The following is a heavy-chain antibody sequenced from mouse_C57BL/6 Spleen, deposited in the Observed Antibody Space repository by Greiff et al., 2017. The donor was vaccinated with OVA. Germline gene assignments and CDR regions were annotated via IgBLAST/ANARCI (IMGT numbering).Heavy chain of an antibody. Sequence: EVKLMESGGDLVKPGGSLKLSCAASGFTFSSYGMSWVRQTPDKRLEWVATISSGGSYTYYPDSVKGRFTISRDNAKNTLYLQMSSLKSEDTAMYYCARHTNWDFDYWGQGTTLTVSS. D-gene: IGHD4-1*01. J-gene: IGHJ2*01. CDR1: GFTFSSYG. V-gene: IGHV5-6*01. CDR2: ISSGGSYT. CDR3: ARHTNWDFDY.